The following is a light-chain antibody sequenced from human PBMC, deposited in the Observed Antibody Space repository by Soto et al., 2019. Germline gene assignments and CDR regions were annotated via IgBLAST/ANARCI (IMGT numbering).Light chain of an antibody. CDR2: GAS. CDR3: QQYNNWPRT. V-gene: IGKV3-15*01. J-gene: IGKJ1*01. Sequence: EIVMAQSPATLSVSPGERATLSCRARQSINSSLAWNQQMPGQAPRLLIYGASTRATGIPARFSGSGSGTEFTLTISSLQSEDFAVYSCQQYNNWPRTFGQGTKVEIK. CDR1: QSINSS.